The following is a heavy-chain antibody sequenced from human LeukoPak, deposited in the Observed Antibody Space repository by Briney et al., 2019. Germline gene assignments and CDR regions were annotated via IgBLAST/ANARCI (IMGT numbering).Heavy chain of an antibody. D-gene: IGHD4-17*01. CDR2: ISYDGSNK. CDR1: GFTFSSYA. V-gene: IGHV3-30-3*01. Sequence: PGRSLRLSCAVSGFTFSSYAMHWVRQAPGKGLEWVAVISYDGSNKYYADSVKGRFTISRDNSKNTLYLQMNSLRAEDTAVYYCARGTSYGDLDYWGQGTLVTVSS. CDR3: ARGTSYGDLDY. J-gene: IGHJ4*02.